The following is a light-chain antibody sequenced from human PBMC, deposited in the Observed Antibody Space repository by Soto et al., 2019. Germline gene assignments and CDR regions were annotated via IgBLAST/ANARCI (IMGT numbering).Light chain of an antibody. CDR3: QQYGSSPLT. CDR1: QSVSSSN. V-gene: IGKV3-20*01. CDR2: GAS. J-gene: IGKJ4*01. Sequence: EIVLTQSPGTLSLSPGERATLSCRASQSVSSSNSAWYQQKPGQAPRLLIYGASSRATGIPDRFSGSGSGTDFTLTISRLEPEDFAVYYCQQYGSSPLTFGGGTKVEIK.